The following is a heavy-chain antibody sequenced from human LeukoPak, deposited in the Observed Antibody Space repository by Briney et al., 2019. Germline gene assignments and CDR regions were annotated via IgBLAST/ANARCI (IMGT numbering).Heavy chain of an antibody. Sequence: GGSLRLSCAASGFAFSNQAMGWVRQASGKGLEWVSVISDSGDITYYADSVKGRFTISRDNFKNPLFLQMNSLRAEDTAVYYCAKDARRTSGWYFFDYWGQGTLVTVSS. D-gene: IGHD6-19*01. J-gene: IGHJ4*02. V-gene: IGHV3-23*01. CDR3: AKDARRTSGWYFFDY. CDR1: GFAFSNQA. CDR2: ISDSGDIT.